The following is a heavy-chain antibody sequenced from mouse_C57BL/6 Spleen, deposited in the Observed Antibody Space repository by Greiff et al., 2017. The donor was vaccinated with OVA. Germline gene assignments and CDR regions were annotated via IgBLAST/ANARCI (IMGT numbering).Heavy chain of an antibody. V-gene: IGHV1-15*01. CDR2: IDPETGGT. Sequence: QVQLQQSGAELVRPGASVTLSCKASGYTFTDYEMHWVKQTPVHGLEWIGAIDPETGGTAYNQKFKGKAILTADKSSSTAYMELRSLTSEDSAVYYCTRRILYSNYDYWGQGTTRTGSS. D-gene: IGHD2-5*01. J-gene: IGHJ2*01. CDR3: TRRILYSNYDY. CDR1: GYTFTDYE.